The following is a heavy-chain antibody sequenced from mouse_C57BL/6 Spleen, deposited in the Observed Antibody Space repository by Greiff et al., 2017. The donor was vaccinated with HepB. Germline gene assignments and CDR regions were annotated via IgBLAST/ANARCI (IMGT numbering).Heavy chain of an antibody. J-gene: IGHJ4*01. CDR2: IDPEDGET. CDR3: ARWTGTGAVDY. V-gene: IGHV14-2*01. CDR1: GFNIKDYY. D-gene: IGHD4-1*01. Sequence: EVQLQQSGAELVKPGASVKLSCTASGFNIKDYYMHWVKQRTEQGLEWIGRIDPEDGETKYAPDFQGKATITADTSSNTAYPQLSSLTSEDTAVYHWARWTGTGAVDYWGQGTSVTVSS.